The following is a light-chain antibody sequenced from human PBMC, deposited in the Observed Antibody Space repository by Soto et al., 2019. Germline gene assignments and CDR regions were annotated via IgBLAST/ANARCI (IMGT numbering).Light chain of an antibody. Sequence: EIVVSQSPATLSVSLEERATLSCRASQSVSSSYLAWYQQKPGQAPRLLIYGASSRATGIPDRFSGSGSGTDFILTICSLEPEDVAVYYCQPRGDCTPDTFGHGTRLEIK. J-gene: IGKJ5*01. CDR2: GAS. V-gene: IGKV3D-20*02. CDR1: QSVSSSY. CDR3: QPRGDCTPDT.